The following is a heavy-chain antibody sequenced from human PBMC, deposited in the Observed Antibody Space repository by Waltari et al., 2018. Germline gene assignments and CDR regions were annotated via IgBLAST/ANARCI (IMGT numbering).Heavy chain of an antibody. J-gene: IGHJ4*02. V-gene: IGHV4-34*02. CDR2: IHQSGNT. D-gene: IGHD1-26*01. Sequence: QVQLQQWGAGLVKPSETLALTCLISGGSLGTYYWGWIRPAPGKGLEWIGEIHQSGNTNYNPSLTSRVNISVDKSKNQFSLTLNSVTTADTAVYYCARKFGGLVGAHIDFWGQGTVVTVSS. CDR3: ARKFGGLVGAHIDF. CDR1: GGSLGTYY.